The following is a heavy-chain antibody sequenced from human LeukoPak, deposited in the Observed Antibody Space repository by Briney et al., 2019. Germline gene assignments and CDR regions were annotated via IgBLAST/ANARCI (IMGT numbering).Heavy chain of an antibody. D-gene: IGHD6-19*01. CDR2: IYPGDSDT. J-gene: IGHJ4*02. V-gene: IGHV5-51*01. Sequence: HGESMKISCKGSGYSFTTYWIGWVRQMPGKGLEWMGIIYPGDSDTRYSPSFQGQVTISAVKSISTAYLQWSSLKASDTALYYCARQSYELAVAGTSAGYWGQGTLVTVSS. CDR1: GYSFTTYW. CDR3: ARQSYELAVAGTSAGY.